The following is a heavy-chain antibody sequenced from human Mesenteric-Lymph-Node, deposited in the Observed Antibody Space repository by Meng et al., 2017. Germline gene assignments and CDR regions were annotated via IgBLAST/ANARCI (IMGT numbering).Heavy chain of an antibody. CDR1: GYTFTSYD. D-gene: IGHD1-26*01. CDR2: ISAYNGNT. Sequence: QGQLVQSRAEVKKPGASVKVSCKASGYTFTSYDINWVRQATGQGLEWMGWISAYNGNTNYAQTLQGRLTMTTDTSTSTAYMELRSLRSDDTAVYYCARVEVGITSGDYWGQGTLVTVSS. V-gene: IGHV1-18*01. CDR3: ARVEVGITSGDY. J-gene: IGHJ4*02.